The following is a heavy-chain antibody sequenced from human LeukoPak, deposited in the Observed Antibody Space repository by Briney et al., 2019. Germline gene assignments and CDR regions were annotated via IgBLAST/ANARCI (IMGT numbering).Heavy chain of an antibody. CDR2: ISYDGSNK. J-gene: IGHJ4*02. CDR1: GFTFSSYA. D-gene: IGHD3-3*01. CDR3: ARAESGYGLFDY. V-gene: IGHV3-30-3*01. Sequence: GRSLRLSCAAPGFTFSSYAMHWVRQAPGKGLEWVAVISYDGSNKYYADSVKGRFTISRDNSKNTLYLQMNSLRAEDTAVYYCARAESGYGLFDYWGQGTLVTVSS.